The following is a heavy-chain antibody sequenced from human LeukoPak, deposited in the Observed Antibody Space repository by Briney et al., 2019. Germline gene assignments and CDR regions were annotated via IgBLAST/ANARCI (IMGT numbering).Heavy chain of an antibody. CDR3: ARGRVKNY. CDR1: GFTFSTYN. D-gene: IGHD3-10*01. Sequence: GGSLRLSCEASGFTFSTYNMNWVRQAPGKRLEWVSSITSSSSYVFYADSVKGRFTISRDNAKNSLYLQMNSLRAEDTAVYYCARGRVKNYWGQGTLVTVSS. CDR2: ITSSSSYV. V-gene: IGHV3-21*04. J-gene: IGHJ4*02.